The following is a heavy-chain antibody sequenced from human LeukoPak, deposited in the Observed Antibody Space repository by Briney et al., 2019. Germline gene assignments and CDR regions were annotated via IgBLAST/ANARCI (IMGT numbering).Heavy chain of an antibody. CDR2: IYPGDSDT. J-gene: IGHJ4*02. D-gene: IGHD6-13*01. Sequence: GESLKISCKGSGCSFTSYWIGWVRQMPGKGLEWMGIIYPGDSDTRYSPSFQGQVTISADKSISTAYLQWSSLKASDTAMYYCARHLYSSSWYRYFDYWGQGTLVTVSS. CDR1: GCSFTSYW. CDR3: ARHLYSSSWYRYFDY. V-gene: IGHV5-51*01.